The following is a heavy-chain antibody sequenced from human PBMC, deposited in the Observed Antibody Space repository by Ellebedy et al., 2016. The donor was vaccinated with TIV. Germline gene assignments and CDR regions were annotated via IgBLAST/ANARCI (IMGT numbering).Heavy chain of an antibody. CDR1: GFTFSSSI. V-gene: IGHV3-30*04. J-gene: IGHJ5*01. D-gene: IGHD3-10*01. Sequence: PGGSLRLSCAASGFTFSSSILHWVRQAPGKGLEWVALISPDGRDKQYGDSVKGRSTISRDDSRNTLYLQMDSLRTEDTAVYYCARDPDAFGDQYFDLWGQGTLVIVSS. CDR3: ARDPDAFGDQYFDL. CDR2: ISPDGRDK.